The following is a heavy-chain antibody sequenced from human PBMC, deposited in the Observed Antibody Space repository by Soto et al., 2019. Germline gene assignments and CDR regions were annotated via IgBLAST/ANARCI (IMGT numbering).Heavy chain of an antibody. J-gene: IGHJ4*02. CDR2: IDPSDSYT. D-gene: IGHD6-13*01. CDR1: GYSFNSYW. CDR3: ARLLMAAIAAAGVDY. V-gene: IGHV5-10-1*01. Sequence: EVQLVQSGAEVKKPGESLRISCKGSGYSFNSYWISWVRQMPGKGLEWMGRIDPSDSYTNSSPSFQGHVTISAAKSISTAYLQWRSLKASATAMYYCARLLMAAIAAAGVDYWGQGALVTVSS.